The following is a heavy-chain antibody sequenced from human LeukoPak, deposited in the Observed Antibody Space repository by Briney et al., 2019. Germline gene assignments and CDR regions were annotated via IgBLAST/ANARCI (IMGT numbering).Heavy chain of an antibody. V-gene: IGHV6-1*01. Sequence: SQTLSLTCAISGDSVSSGSACWNWLRQSPSRGLEWLGRAYYRPKWYFEYAFSLGGRITVIPDTPKNRFSLQLKSVTPEDTAIYYCARDLAANMDVWGQGTAVTVSS. CDR2: AYYRPKWYF. D-gene: IGHD6-25*01. J-gene: IGHJ6*02. CDR3: ARDLAANMDV. CDR1: GDSVSSGSAC.